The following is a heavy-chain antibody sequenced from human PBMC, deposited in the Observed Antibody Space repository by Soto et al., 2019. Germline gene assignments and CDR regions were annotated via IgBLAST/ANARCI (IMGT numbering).Heavy chain of an antibody. CDR1: GFSLSTSGLG. CDR3: AHRPSGWYLFDY. CDR2: IYWNDDK. V-gene: IGHV2-5*01. D-gene: IGHD6-19*01. Sequence: QITLKESGPTLVRPTQTLTLTCTFSGFSLSTSGLGVGWIRQPPGKALEWLALIYWNDDKRYSPSLKARLTITKDTSNNQVVLTMTNMDTVDTATYYCAHRPSGWYLFDYWGQGTLFTVSS. J-gene: IGHJ4*02.